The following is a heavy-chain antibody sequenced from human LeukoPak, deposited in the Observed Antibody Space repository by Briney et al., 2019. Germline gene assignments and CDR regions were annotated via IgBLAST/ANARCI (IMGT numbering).Heavy chain of an antibody. Sequence: ASVKVSCKASGYTFTSYAISWVRQAPGQGLEWMGGIIPIFGTANYAQKFQGRVTITADESTSTAYMELSSLRSEDTAVYYCARGEYCSSTSCYSHFDYWGQGTLVTVSS. D-gene: IGHD2-2*01. CDR2: IIPIFGTA. CDR1: GYTFTSYA. CDR3: ARGEYCSSTSCYSHFDY. V-gene: IGHV1-69*13. J-gene: IGHJ4*02.